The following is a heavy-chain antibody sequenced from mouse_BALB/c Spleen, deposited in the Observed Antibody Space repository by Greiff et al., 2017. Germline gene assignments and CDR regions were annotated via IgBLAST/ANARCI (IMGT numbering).Heavy chain of an antibody. CDR3: ASGEVPAWFAY. Sequence: VQLQQSGPELVKPGASVKISCKASGYSFTGYFMNWVMQSHGKSLEWIGRINPYNGDTFYNQKFKGKATLTVDKSSSTAHMELRSLASEDSAVYYCASGEVPAWFAYWGQGTLVTVSA. CDR2: INPYNGDT. V-gene: IGHV1-20*02. J-gene: IGHJ3*01. CDR1: GYSFTGYF.